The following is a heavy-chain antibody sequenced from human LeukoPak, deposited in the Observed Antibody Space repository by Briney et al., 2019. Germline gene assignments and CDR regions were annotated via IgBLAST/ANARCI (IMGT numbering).Heavy chain of an antibody. CDR2: INHSGST. D-gene: IGHD2-2*02. J-gene: IGHJ4*02. Sequence: SETLSLTCAAYGGSFSGYYWSWIRQPPGKGLEWIGEINHSGSTNYNPSLKSRVTISVDTSKNQFSLKLSSVTAADTAVYYCARGTLGYCSSTSCYIPYYVDYWGQGTLVTVSS. CDR3: ARGTLGYCSSTSCYIPYYVDY. CDR1: GGSFSGYY. V-gene: IGHV4-34*01.